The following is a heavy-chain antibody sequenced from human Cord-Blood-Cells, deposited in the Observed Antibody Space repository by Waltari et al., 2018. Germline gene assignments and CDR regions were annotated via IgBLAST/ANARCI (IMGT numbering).Heavy chain of an antibody. D-gene: IGHD3-22*01. CDR1: GGSISRYY. J-gene: IGHJ6*02. CDR3: ARLSYYDSSDLGTYYYYGMDV. Sequence: QVQLQESGPGLVKPSETLSLTCTVSGGSISRYYWSWIRQPPGKGLEWIGYIYYSGSTNYNPSLKSRVTISVDTSKNQFSLKLSSVTAADTAVYYCARLSYYDSSDLGTYYYYGMDVWGQGTTVTVSS. V-gene: IGHV4-59*08. CDR2: IYYSGST.